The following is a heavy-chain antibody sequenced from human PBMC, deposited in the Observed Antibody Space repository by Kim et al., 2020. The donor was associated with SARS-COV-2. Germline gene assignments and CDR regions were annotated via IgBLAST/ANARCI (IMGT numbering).Heavy chain of an antibody. CDR1: GGSISSYY. V-gene: IGHV4-59*01. CDR2: IYYSGST. CDR3: AKGSSSWYENWFDP. J-gene: IGHJ5*02. D-gene: IGHD6-13*01. Sequence: SETLSLTCTVSGGSISSYYWSWIRQPPGKGLEWIGYIYYSGSTNYNPSLKSRITISIDTSKNQFSLKLSSVTAADTAMYYCAKGSSSWYENWFDPWGQGTLVTVSS.